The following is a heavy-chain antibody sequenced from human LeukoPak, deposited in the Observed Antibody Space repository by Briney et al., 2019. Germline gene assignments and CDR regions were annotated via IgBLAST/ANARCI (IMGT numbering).Heavy chain of an antibody. CDR1: GGSISSSSYY. Sequence: TSETLSLTCTVSGGSISSSSYYWGWIRQPPGKGLEWIGSIYYSGSTYYNPSLKSRVTISVDTSKNQFSLKLSSVTAAGTAVYYCATVHNKLDYWGQGTLVTVSS. CDR2: IYYSGST. CDR3: ATVHNKLDY. D-gene: IGHD1-1*01. J-gene: IGHJ4*02. V-gene: IGHV4-39*01.